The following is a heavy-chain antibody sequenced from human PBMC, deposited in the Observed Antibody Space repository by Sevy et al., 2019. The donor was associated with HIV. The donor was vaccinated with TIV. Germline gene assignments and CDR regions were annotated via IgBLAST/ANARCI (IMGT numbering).Heavy chain of an antibody. CDR1: GASISSSGYY. V-gene: IGHV4-39*01. Sequence: SETLSLTCTVSGASISSSGYYWGWIRQPPGKGLERIASIRYSGSTYYNPSLRSRVTISADASKNQFSLKLNSVTAADTAVYYCAGPILTYRSGWSYYDHWGQGTVVTVSS. CDR2: IRYSGST. CDR3: AGPILTYRSGWSYYDH. D-gene: IGHD6-19*01. J-gene: IGHJ4*02.